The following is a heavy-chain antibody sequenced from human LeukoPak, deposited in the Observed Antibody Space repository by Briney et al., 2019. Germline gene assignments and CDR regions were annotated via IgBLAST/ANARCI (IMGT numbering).Heavy chain of an antibody. J-gene: IGHJ4*02. CDR1: GFTFNNYA. Sequence: VGSLRLSCAASGFTFNNYAMSWVRQAPGKGREWVSGSSGSGGSTFNADSVKGRFTISRDNSKNTLYLHMNSLRAEDTALYYCAKGYCSGTTCDIDYWGQGNLVTVSS. D-gene: IGHD2-2*02. V-gene: IGHV3-23*01. CDR3: AKGYCSGTTCDIDY. CDR2: SSGSGGST.